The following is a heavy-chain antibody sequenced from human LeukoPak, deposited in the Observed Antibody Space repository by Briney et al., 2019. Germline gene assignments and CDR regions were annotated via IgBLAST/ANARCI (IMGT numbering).Heavy chain of an antibody. J-gene: IGHJ3*02. D-gene: IGHD3-22*01. CDR2: ISYDGSKK. CDR1: GFTFSSYG. V-gene: IGHV3-30*18. CDR3: AKDLYCYDSCGYDDTRRRDAFDI. Sequence: GRSLRLSCAASGFTFSSYGMYWVRQAPGKGLEWVALISYDGSKKYYPDSVRGRFTISRDNSKNTLYLQMNSLRTEDTAMYYCAKDLYCYDSCGYDDTRRRDAFDIWGQGTMVIVSS.